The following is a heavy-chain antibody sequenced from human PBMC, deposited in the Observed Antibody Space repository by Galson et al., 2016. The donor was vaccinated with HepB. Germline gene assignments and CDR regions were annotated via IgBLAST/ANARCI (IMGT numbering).Heavy chain of an antibody. V-gene: IGHV4-4*02. J-gene: IGHJ6*03. D-gene: IGHD3-9*01. CDR2: ISQSGST. CDR1: GGSISSSNK. Sequence: SETLSLTCAVSGGSISSSNKWSWVRQPPGKGLEWIGEISQSGSTNYHPSLKSRVTISVDKSKNHFSLKLSSVTAADTAVYYCARVSEYYDILTGRNNYYYYMDVWGKGTTVTVSS. CDR3: ARVSEYYDILTGRNNYYYYMDV.